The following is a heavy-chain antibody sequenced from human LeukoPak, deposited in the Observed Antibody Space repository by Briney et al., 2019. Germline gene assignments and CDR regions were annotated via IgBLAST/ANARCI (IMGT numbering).Heavy chain of an antibody. D-gene: IGHD6-13*01. J-gene: IGHJ6*02. Sequence: GGSLRLSCAASGFTFTKYWVTWVRQVPGKGLEWSSSISSSSSYIHYADSVKGRFTISRNNAKNSLYLQMNSLRAEDTAVYYCARDWGSSWYEEDYYYYYGMDVWGQGTTVTVSS. CDR3: ARDWGSSWYEEDYYYYYGMDV. V-gene: IGHV3-21*01. CDR2: ISSSSSYI. CDR1: GFTFTKYW.